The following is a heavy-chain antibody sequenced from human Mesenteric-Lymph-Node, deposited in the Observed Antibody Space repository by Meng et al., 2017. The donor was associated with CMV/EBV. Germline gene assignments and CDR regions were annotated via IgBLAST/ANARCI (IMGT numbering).Heavy chain of an antibody. Sequence: GESLKISCAASGFTFDDYGMSWVRQTPGKGLVWVSGINCNGGNTGYADSVKGRFTISRDNAKNSLYLQMNSLRAEDTAVYYCAREYQLHPDYYYYGMDVWGQGTTVTVSS. J-gene: IGHJ6*02. V-gene: IGHV3-20*04. CDR1: GFTFDDYG. D-gene: IGHD2-2*01. CDR3: AREYQLHPDYYYYGMDV. CDR2: INCNGGNT.